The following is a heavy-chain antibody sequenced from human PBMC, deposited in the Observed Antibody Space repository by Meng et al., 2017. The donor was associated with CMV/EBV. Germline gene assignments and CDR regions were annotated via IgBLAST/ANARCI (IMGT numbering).Heavy chain of an antibody. CDR1: GYTFTGYY. Sequence: ASVKVSCKASGYTFTGYYIHWVRQAPGQGLEWMGWINPNSGGTNYAQKFQGRVTMTRDTSISTAYMELSRLRSDDTAVYYCARVLAKSSYYDFWSGYPPGYWGQGTLVTVSS. V-gene: IGHV1-2*02. D-gene: IGHD3-3*01. CDR2: INPNSGGT. J-gene: IGHJ4*02. CDR3: ARVLAKSSYYDFWSGYPPGY.